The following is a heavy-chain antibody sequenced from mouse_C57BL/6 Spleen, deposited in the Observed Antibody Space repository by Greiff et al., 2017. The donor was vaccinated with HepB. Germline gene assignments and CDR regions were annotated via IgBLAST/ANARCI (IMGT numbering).Heavy chain of an antibody. CDR3: ARPYYLYAMDY. V-gene: IGHV5-17*01. CDR2: ISSGSSTI. J-gene: IGHJ4*01. CDR1: GFTFSDYG. D-gene: IGHD1-1*01. Sequence: EVQLVESGGGLVKPGGSLKLSCAASGFTFSDYGMHWVRQAPEKGLEWVAYISSGSSTIYYADTVKGRFTISRDNAKNTLFLQMTSLRSEDTAMYYCARPYYLYAMDYWGLGTSVTVSS.